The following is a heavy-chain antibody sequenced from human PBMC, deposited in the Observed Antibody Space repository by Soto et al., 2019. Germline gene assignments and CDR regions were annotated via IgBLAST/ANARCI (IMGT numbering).Heavy chain of an antibody. J-gene: IGHJ4*02. CDR2: IYHSGST. CDR1: GGSISSGGYS. D-gene: IGHD6-13*01. V-gene: IGHV4-30-2*01. Sequence: QLQLQESGSGLVKPSQTLSLTRAVSGGSISSGGYSWSWIRQPPGKGLEWIGYIYHSGSTYYNPSLKSRVTISVDRSKNQFSLKLSSVTAADTAVYYCASSHAGAHITAAVHWGQGTLVTVSS. CDR3: ASSHAGAHITAAVH.